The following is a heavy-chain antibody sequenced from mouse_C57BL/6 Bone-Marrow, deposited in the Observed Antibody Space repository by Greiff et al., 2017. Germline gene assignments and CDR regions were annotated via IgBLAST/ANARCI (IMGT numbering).Heavy chain of an antibody. V-gene: IGHV1-55*01. CDR1: GYTFTSYW. CDR2: IYPGSGST. J-gene: IGHJ4*01. CDR3: ALGYGSSYRPYYAMDY. Sequence: VQLQQPGAELVKPGASVKMSCKASGYTFTSYWITWVKQRPGQGLEWIGDIYPGSGSTNYNEKFKSKATLTVDTSSSTAYMQLSSLTSEDSAVYYCALGYGSSYRPYYAMDYWGQGTSVTVSS. D-gene: IGHD1-1*01.